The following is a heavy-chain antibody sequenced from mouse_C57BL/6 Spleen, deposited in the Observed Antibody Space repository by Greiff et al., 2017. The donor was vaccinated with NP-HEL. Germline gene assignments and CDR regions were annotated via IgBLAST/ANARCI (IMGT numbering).Heavy chain of an antibody. CDR3: ARGGFYYGNYEFAY. Sequence: QVQLQQPGAELVMPGASVKLSCKASGYTFTSYWMHWVKQRPGQGLEWIGEIDPSDSYPNYNQKFKGKSTLTVDKSSSTAYMQLSSLTSEDSAVYYCARGGFYYGNYEFAYWGQGTLVTVSA. CDR2: IDPSDSYP. CDR1: GYTFTSYW. D-gene: IGHD2-1*01. V-gene: IGHV1-69*01. J-gene: IGHJ3*01.